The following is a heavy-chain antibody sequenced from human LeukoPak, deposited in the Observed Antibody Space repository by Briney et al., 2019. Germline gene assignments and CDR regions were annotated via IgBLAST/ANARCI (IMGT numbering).Heavy chain of an antibody. V-gene: IGHV5-51*01. CDR2: IYPGDSDT. CDR3: ARVGKGIAVAGTPFDY. CDR1: GYSFTSYW. Sequence: GESLKISCKGSGYSFTSYWIGWVRQMPGEGLEWMGIIYPGDSDTRYSPSFQGQVTISADKSISTAYQQWSSLKASDTAMYYCARVGKGIAVAGTPFDYWGQGTLVTVSS. J-gene: IGHJ4*02. D-gene: IGHD6-19*01.